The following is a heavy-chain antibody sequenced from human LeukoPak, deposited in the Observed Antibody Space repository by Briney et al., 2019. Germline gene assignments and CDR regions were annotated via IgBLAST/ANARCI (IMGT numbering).Heavy chain of an antibody. D-gene: IGHD2-2*01. CDR2: ISSSSSTI. CDR3: AKADIVVVPAAFRAEYFQH. V-gene: IGHV3-48*01. Sequence: GGSLRLSCAASGFTFSSYSMNWVRQAPGKGLEWVSYISSSSSTIYYADSVKGRFTISRDNAKNSLYLQMNSLRAEDTAVYYCAKADIVVVPAAFRAEYFQHWGQGTLVTVSS. CDR1: GFTFSSYS. J-gene: IGHJ1*01.